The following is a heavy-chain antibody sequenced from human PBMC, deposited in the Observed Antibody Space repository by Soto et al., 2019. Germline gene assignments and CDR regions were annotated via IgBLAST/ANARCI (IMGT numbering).Heavy chain of an antibody. CDR3: ARIDFWSGMDV. V-gene: IGHV3-74*01. Sequence: EVQLVESGGGLLQPGGALRLACAASGFTVSTYWMNWFRQAPGKGLVWVSRINSDGSTTNYADSVKGRFTISRDNAKNTMHLHMNSLRADDTAVYYCARIDFWSGMDVWGQGTTVTVSS. J-gene: IGHJ6*02. D-gene: IGHD3-3*01. CDR1: GFTVSTYW. CDR2: INSDGSTT.